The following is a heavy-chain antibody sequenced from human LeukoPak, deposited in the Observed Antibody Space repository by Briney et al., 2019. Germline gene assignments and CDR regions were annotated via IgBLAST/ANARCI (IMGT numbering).Heavy chain of an antibody. V-gene: IGHV4-38-2*02. D-gene: IGHD4-17*01. J-gene: IGHJ3*02. CDR2: IYHSGST. CDR3: ARDGMTTVTTHAFDI. CDR1: GYSISSGYY. Sequence: PSETLSLTCTVSGYSISSGYYWGWIRQPPGKGLEWIGSIYHSGSTYYNPSLKSRVTISVDTSKNQFSLKLSSVTAADTAVYYCARDGMTTVTTHAFDIWGQGTMVTVSS.